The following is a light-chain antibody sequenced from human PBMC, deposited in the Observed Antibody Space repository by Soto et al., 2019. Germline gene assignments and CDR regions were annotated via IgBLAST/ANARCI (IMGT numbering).Light chain of an antibody. Sequence: DIHMTKTPSSLSASVGDRVTITCRASLNICDSLSWFQQKAGKPPTKFIYGASALQSGVPVRFSGSASGTDFSLTIRNMQREDFATCDCLQTYGLPRTFGQGTEMEFK. CDR1: LNICDS. CDR3: LQTYGLPRT. CDR2: GAS. V-gene: IGKV1-39*01. J-gene: IGKJ1*01.